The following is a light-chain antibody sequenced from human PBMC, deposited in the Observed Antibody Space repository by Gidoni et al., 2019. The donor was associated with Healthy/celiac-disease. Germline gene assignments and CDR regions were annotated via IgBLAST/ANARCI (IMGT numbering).Light chain of an antibody. CDR1: QSISSY. V-gene: IGKV1-39*01. Sequence: RVTITCRASQSISSYLNWYQQKPGKAPKLLIYAASSLQSGVPSRFSGSGSGTDFTLTISSLQPADFATYYCQQSYSTRWTFGQXTKVEIK. CDR2: AAS. J-gene: IGKJ1*01. CDR3: QQSYSTRWT.